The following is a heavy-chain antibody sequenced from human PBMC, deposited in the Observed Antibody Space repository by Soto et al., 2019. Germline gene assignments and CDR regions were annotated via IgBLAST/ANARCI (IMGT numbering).Heavy chain of an antibody. D-gene: IGHD4-4*01. J-gene: IGHJ6*02. V-gene: IGHV3-30*18. Sequence: GCLILSCAASGFTFSSYGMHWVRQAPGKGLEWVAIISYDGSNKYYADSVKGRFTIPRDNSKNTLYLQMNSLRAEDTAVYYCEKTTRDYSNYYGMDVWGQGTTVTVYS. CDR3: EKTTRDYSNYYGMDV. CDR2: ISYDGSNK. CDR1: GFTFSSYG.